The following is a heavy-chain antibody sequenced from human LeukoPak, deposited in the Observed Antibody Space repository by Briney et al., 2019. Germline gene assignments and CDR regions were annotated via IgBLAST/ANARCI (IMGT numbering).Heavy chain of an antibody. CDR2: INHSGST. Sequence: SVTLSLTCAVYGGSFSGYYWSWIRQPPGKGLEWIGEINHSGSTNYNPSLKSRVTISVDTSKNQFSLKLSSVTAADTAVYYCARHYDSSGYNFDYWGQGTLVTVSS. CDR3: ARHYDSSGYNFDY. D-gene: IGHD3-22*01. J-gene: IGHJ4*02. V-gene: IGHV4-34*01. CDR1: GGSFSGYY.